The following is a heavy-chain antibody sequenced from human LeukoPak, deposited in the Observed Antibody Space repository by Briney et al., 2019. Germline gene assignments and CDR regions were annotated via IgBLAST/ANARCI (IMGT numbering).Heavy chain of an antibody. CDR2: IIPILGIA. CDR3: ARVLCSGGSCYRYFDY. V-gene: IGHV1-69*04. D-gene: IGHD2-15*01. J-gene: IGHJ4*02. Sequence: ASVKVSCKASGGTFSSYAISWVRQAPGQGLEWMGRIIPILGIANYAQKFQGRVTITADKSTSTAYMELSSLRSEDTAVCYCARVLCSGGSCYRYFDYWGQGTLVTVSS. CDR1: GGTFSSYA.